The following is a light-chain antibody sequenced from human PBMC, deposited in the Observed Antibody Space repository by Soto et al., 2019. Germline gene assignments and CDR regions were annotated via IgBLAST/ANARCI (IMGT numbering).Light chain of an antibody. V-gene: IGKV3D-15*01. CDR3: QQRDSWPIT. Sequence: EIVMTQSPATLSVSPGERATLSCRASQSVSSNLAWYQQKPGQAPRLLIYGASMRATGIPDRFSGSGSGTDFTLTINSLEPDDFAVYYCQQRDSWPITFGQGTRLEIK. J-gene: IGKJ5*01. CDR2: GAS. CDR1: QSVSSN.